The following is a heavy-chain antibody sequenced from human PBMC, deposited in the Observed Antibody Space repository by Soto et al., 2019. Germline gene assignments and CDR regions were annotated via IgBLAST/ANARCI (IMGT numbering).Heavy chain of an antibody. CDR2: FDPEDGET. CDR1: GYTPTELS. J-gene: IGHJ4*02. D-gene: IGHD6-13*01. Sequence: ASMKVSFKVSGYTPTELSMHWGRQAPGKGLEWKGGFDPEDGETIYAQKLQGRVNMTEDTSTDTAYMELSSLRSEDTAVYYCATSAYSSPFDYWGQGTLVTVSS. V-gene: IGHV1-24*01. CDR3: ATSAYSSPFDY.